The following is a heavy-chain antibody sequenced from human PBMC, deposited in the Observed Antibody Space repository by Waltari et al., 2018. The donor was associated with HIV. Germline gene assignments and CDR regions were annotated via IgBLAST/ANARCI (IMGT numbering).Heavy chain of an antibody. CDR1: GYTFTSYD. CDR3: ARGIPAGRYETLTGQDY. V-gene: IGHV1-8*01. J-gene: IGHJ4*02. Sequence: QVQLVQSGAEVKTPGASVKVSCKASGYTFTSYDINWVRQATGQGREWMGWMNPNSGNTGYAMKFKGRVTMTRNASITTAYMELSSLRAEDTAVYFCARGIPAGRYETLTGQDYWGQGTLVTVSS. CDR2: MNPNSGNT. D-gene: IGHD3-9*01.